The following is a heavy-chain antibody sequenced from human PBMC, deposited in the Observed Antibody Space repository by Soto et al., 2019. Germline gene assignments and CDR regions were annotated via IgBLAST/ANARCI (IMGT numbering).Heavy chain of an antibody. CDR2: IYWDDEK. V-gene: IGHV2-5*02. D-gene: IGHD3-10*01. CDR1: GFSLSTSGVG. J-gene: IGHJ4*02. Sequence: QITLKESGPTLVKPTQALTLTCTFSGFSLSTSGVGVGWIRQPPGKALEWLAIIYWDDEKRYSPCLKTRLTVTKDTSKNQVVLTMTNVDPVDTATYYCAHRAYLDSGKQFDYWGQGTLVSVSS. CDR3: AHRAYLDSGKQFDY.